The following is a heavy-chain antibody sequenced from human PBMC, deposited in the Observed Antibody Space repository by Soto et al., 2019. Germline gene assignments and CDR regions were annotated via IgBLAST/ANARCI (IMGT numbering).Heavy chain of an antibody. CDR3: ARHRLTGYYHFDY. CDR2: INHSGST. V-gene: IGHV4-34*01. J-gene: IGHJ4*02. CDR1: GGSFSGYY. D-gene: IGHD3-9*01. Sequence: SETLSLTCAVYGGSFSGYYWSWIRQPPGKGLEWIGEINHSGSTNYNPSLKSRVTISVDTSKNQFSLKLSSVTAADTAVYYCARHRLTGYYHFDYWGEGTLVTVSS.